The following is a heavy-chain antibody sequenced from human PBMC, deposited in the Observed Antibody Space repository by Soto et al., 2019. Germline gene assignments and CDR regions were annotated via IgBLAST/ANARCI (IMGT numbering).Heavy chain of an antibody. CDR3: ARGQNYYGGIAVRAFDI. D-gene: IGHD4-17*01. J-gene: IGHJ3*02. V-gene: IGHV1-69*02. CDR1: GGTFSSYT. Sequence: QVQLVQSGAEVKKPGSSVKVSCKASGGTFSSYTISWVRQAPGQGLEWMGRIIPILGIANYAQKFQGRVTITADKSTSTAYMELSSLRSEDTAVYYCARGQNYYGGIAVRAFDIWGQGTMVTVSS. CDR2: IIPILGIA.